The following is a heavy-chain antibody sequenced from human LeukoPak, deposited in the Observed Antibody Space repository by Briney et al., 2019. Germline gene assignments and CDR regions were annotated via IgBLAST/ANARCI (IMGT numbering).Heavy chain of an antibody. J-gene: IGHJ6*03. CDR1: GFTFSSYG. CDR2: IRYDGSNK. D-gene: IGHD6-19*01. Sequence: GGSLRLSCAASGFTFSSYGIHWVRQAPGKGLEWVAFIRYDGSNKYYTDSVKGRFTISRDNSKNTLYLQMNSLRAEDTAVYYCARDRPQQWLVRGQRGYYYMDVWGKGTTVTISS. V-gene: IGHV3-30*02. CDR3: ARDRPQQWLVRGQRGYYYMDV.